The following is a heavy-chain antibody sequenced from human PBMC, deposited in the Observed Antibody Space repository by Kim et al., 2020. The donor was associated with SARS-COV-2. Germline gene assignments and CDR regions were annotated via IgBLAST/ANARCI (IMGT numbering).Heavy chain of an antibody. V-gene: IGHV7-4-1*02. J-gene: IGHJ6*02. D-gene: IGHD3-10*01. CDR1: GYTFTSYA. CDR3: ASGIRAIGAGGGWAPTYGSGSYYRYYGMDV. Sequence: ASVKVSCKASGYTFTSYAMNWVRQAPGQGLEWMGWINTNTGNPTYAQGFTGRFVFSLDTSVSTAYLQISSLKAEDTAVYYCASGIRAIGAGGGWAPTYGSGSYYRYYGMDVWGQGTTVTVSS. CDR2: INTNTGNP.